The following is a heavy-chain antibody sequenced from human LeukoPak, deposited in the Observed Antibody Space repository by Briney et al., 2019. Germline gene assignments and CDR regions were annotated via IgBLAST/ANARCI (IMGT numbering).Heavy chain of an antibody. CDR3: AREGQYYDFWSGYFSGPREDYYFDY. Sequence: GASVKVSCKASGYTFTSYYMHWVRQAPGQGLEWMGIINPSGGSTSYAQKFQGRVTMTRNTSISTAYMELSSLRSEDTAVYYCAREGQYYDFWSGYFSGPREDYYFDYWGQGTLVTVSS. CDR1: GYTFTSYY. J-gene: IGHJ4*02. CDR2: INPSGGST. D-gene: IGHD3-3*01. V-gene: IGHV1-46*01.